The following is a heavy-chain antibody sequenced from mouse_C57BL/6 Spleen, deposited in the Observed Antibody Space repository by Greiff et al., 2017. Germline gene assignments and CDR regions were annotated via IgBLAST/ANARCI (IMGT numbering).Heavy chain of an antibody. Sequence: EVKVVESGGGLVKPGGSLKLSCAASGFTFSSYAMSWVRQTPEKRLEWVAPISDGGSYTYYPDNVKGRFTISRDNAKNNLYLQMSHLKSEDTAMYYCARDRGLSSFDYWGQGTTLTVSS. CDR3: ARDRGLSSFDY. CDR1: GFTFSSYA. CDR2: ISDGGSYT. J-gene: IGHJ2*01. D-gene: IGHD2-2*01. V-gene: IGHV5-4*01.